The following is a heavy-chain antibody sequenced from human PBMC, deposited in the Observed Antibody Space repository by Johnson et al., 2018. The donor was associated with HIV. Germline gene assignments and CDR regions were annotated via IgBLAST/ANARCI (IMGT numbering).Heavy chain of an antibody. J-gene: IGHJ3*02. D-gene: IGHD3-22*01. CDR1: GFTFSSYA. V-gene: IGHV3-20*04. Sequence: VQLVESGGGLVQPGGSLRLSCAASGFTFSSYAMSWVRQGPGKGLEWVSGINWNGAWTGYADSVKGRFTISRDNAKNSLHLQMNTLRAEDTAVYYCVGPGSSGYYSATRWWQDAFDIWGQGTMVTVSS. CDR2: INWNGAWT. CDR3: VGPGSSGYYSATRWWQDAFDI.